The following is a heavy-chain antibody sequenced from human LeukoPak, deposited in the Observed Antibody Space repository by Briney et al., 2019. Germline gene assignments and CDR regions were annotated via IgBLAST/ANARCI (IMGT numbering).Heavy chain of an antibody. CDR1: GYSFTSYW. CDR2: IYPGDSDT. V-gene: IGHV5-51*01. J-gene: IGHJ4*02. D-gene: IGHD2-2*01. Sequence: GESLKISCKCSGYSFTSYWIGWVRQMPGKGLEWMGIIYPGDSDTKYSPSFQGQVAILADKSITTAYLQWSSLKASDTAMYYCTRQGYCSSDSCGTDHWGQGTLVAVSS. CDR3: TRQGYCSSDSCGTDH.